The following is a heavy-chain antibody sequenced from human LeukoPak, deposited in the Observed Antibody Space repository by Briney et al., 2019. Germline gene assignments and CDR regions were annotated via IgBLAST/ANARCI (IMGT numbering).Heavy chain of an antibody. CDR1: GFSLSTSGVG. J-gene: IGHJ4*02. CDR3: AHRHIPDLFDY. V-gene: IGHV2-5*02. CDR2: IYWDDDK. Sequence: ESGPTLVKPTQTLTLTCTFSGFSLSTSGVGVGWNRQPPGKALEWLALIYWDDDKRYSPSLKSRLTITKDTSKNQVVLTMTNMDPVDTTTYYCAHRHIPDLFDYWGQGTLVTVSS.